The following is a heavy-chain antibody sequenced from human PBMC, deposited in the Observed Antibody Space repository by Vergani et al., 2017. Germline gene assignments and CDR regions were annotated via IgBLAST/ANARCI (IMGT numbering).Heavy chain of an antibody. CDR1: GFTFSHTW. CDR2: IKSQVDGGTT. J-gene: IGHJ3*01. D-gene: IGHD1-26*01. CDR3: ATHQVGGDFGRGTPDV. Sequence: EVHLLESGGGLVQPGGSLRLSCAASGFTFSHTWMSWLRQSPGKGLEWLGRIKSQVDGGTTEFATPVKARFTISRDDSRDMVYLQLNGLKTEDTGIYYCATHQVGGDFGRGTPDVWGQGTVVTVSS. V-gene: IGHV3-15*01.